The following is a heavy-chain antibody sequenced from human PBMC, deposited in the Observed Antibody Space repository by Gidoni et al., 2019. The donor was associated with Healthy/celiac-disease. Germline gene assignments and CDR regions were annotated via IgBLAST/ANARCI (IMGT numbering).Heavy chain of an antibody. J-gene: IGHJ6*03. V-gene: IGHV1-69*01. D-gene: IGHD2-15*01. CDR3: ASGNYWSGGSCYSYYYYYYMDV. Sequence: QVQLVQSGAEVKKPGSSVKVSFKASGGTFSSYAISWVRQAPGQGLEWMGGIIPIFGTANYAQKFQGRVTITADESTSTAYMELSSLRSEDTAVYYCASGNYWSGGSCYSYYYYYYMDVWGKGITVTVSS. CDR1: GGTFSSYA. CDR2: IIPIFGTA.